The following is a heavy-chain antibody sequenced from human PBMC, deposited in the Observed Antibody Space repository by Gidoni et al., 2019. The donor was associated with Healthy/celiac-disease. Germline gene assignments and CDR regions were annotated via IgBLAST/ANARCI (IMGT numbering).Heavy chain of an antibody. CDR3: ARRRRSMVASRNYYGMDV. CDR2: IIPIFGTA. Sequence: QVQLVQSGAAVKKPGSSVKVSCKASGGTVTSYAISWVRQAPGQGLEWMGGIIPIFGTANYAQEFQGRVTITADESTSTAYIELSSLRSEDTAVYYCARRRRSMVASRNYYGMDVWGQGTTVTVSS. V-gene: IGHV1-69*01. J-gene: IGHJ6*02. D-gene: IGHD3-10*01. CDR1: GGTVTSYA.